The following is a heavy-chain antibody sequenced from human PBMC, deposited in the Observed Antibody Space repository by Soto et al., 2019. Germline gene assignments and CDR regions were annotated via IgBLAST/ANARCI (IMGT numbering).Heavy chain of an antibody. V-gene: IGHV4-31*03. CDR1: GGSISSGGYY. Sequence: SETLSLTCTVSGGSISSGGYYWSWIRQHPGKGLEWIGYIYYSGSTYYNPSLKSRVTISVDTSKNQFSLKLSSVTAADTAVYYCARDRIRVTTVTTVHYWFDPWGQGTLVTVS. CDR3: ARDRIRVTTVTTVHYWFDP. J-gene: IGHJ5*02. D-gene: IGHD4-4*01. CDR2: IYYSGST.